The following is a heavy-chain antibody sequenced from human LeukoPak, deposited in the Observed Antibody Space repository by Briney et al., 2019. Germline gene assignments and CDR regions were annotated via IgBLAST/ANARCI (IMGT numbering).Heavy chain of an antibody. CDR1: GYTFTGYY. D-gene: IGHD3-22*01. J-gene: IGHJ4*02. V-gene: IGHV1-2*06. CDR2: INPNSGGT. Sequence: ASVKVSCKASGYTFTGYYMHWVRQAPGQGLEWMGRINPNSGGTNYAQKFQGRVTMTRDTSISTAYTELSRLRSDDTAVYYCARAEIYYDSSGYYFYWGQGTLVTVSS. CDR3: ARAEIYYDSSGYYFY.